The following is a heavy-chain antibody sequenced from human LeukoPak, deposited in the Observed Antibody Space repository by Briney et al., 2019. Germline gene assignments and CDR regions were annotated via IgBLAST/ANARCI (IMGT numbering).Heavy chain of an antibody. Sequence: SETLSLTCAVYGGSFSGYYWSWVRQPPGKGLEWIGEINHSGSTNYNPSLKSRVTISVDTSKNQFSLKLSSVTAADTAVYYCARTEQGGPNWFDPWGQGTLVTVSS. CDR2: INHSGST. CDR1: GGSFSGYY. V-gene: IGHV4-34*01. D-gene: IGHD1-1*01. CDR3: ARTEQGGPNWFDP. J-gene: IGHJ5*02.